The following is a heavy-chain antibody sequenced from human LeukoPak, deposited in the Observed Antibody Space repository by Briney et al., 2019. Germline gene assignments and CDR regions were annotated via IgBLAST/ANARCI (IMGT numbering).Heavy chain of an antibody. CDR1: GGSFSSSDYY. Sequence: SETLSLTCTVSGGSFSSSDYYWGWIRQPPGKGLEWIGEIYHSGSTNYNPSLKSRVTISVDKSKTQFSLKLSSVTAADTAVYYCARDYSYYDILTGYPKHNWFDPWGQGTLVTVSS. CDR3: ARDYSYYDILTGYPKHNWFDP. D-gene: IGHD3-9*01. J-gene: IGHJ5*02. V-gene: IGHV4-39*07. CDR2: IYHSGST.